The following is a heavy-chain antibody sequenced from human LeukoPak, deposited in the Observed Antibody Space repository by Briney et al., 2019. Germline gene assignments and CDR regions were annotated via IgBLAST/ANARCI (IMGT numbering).Heavy chain of an antibody. CDR1: GYSISSGYY. Sequence: SETLSLTCTVSGYSISSGYYWGWIRQPPGKGLEWIGSIYHSGSTYYNPSLKSRVTISVDTSKNQFSLKLSSMTAADTAVYYCARHTYYYYYMDVWGKGTTVTISS. V-gene: IGHV4-38-2*02. CDR3: ARHTYYYYYMDV. CDR2: IYHSGST. J-gene: IGHJ6*03.